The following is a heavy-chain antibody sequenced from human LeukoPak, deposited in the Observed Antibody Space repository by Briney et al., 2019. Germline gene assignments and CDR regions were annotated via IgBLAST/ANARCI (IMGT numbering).Heavy chain of an antibody. CDR1: GYTFTGYY. J-gene: IGHJ4*02. CDR2: INPNSGGT. CDR3: ARNPKRTYYDSSGYPFDY. V-gene: IGHV1-2*02. D-gene: IGHD3-22*01. Sequence: ASVKVSCKASGYTFTGYYMHWVRQAPGQGLEWMGWINPNSGGTNYAQKFQGRVTMTRDTSISTAYMELSRLRSDDTAVCYCARNPKRTYYDSSGYPFDYWGQGTLVTVSS.